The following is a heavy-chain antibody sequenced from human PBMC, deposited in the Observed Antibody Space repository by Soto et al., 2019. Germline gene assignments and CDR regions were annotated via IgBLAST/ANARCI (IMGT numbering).Heavy chain of an antibody. CDR2: IWYDGSNK. V-gene: IGHV3-33*01. J-gene: IGHJ4*02. Sequence: VGSLRLSWAASGFTFSSYGMHWVRQAPGKGLEWVAVIWYDGSNKYYADSVKGRFTISRDNSKNTLYLQMNSLRAEDTAVYYCARDSYDSSGYLAVFDYWGQGTLVTSPQ. CDR3: ARDSYDSSGYLAVFDY. CDR1: GFTFSSYG. D-gene: IGHD3-22*01.